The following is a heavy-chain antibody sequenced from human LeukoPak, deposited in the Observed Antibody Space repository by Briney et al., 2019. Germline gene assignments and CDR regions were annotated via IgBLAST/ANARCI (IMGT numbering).Heavy chain of an antibody. CDR2: IWYDGSNK. D-gene: IGHD2-15*01. V-gene: IGHV3-33*01. J-gene: IGHJ4*02. CDR3: ARDYCSGGSCYSDY. CDR1: RFTFSSYG. Sequence: PGGSLRLSCAASRFTFSSYGMHWVRQAPGKGLEWVAVIWYDGSNKYYADSVKGRFTISRDNSKNTLYLQMNSLRAEDTTVYYCARDYCSGGSCYSDYWGQGTLVTVSS.